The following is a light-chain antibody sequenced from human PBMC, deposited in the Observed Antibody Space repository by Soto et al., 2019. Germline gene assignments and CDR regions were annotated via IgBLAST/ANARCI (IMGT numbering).Light chain of an antibody. CDR3: QQANSFPPT. CDR1: QGISSW. J-gene: IGKJ5*01. Sequence: DIQMTQSPSSVSASGGDRVTITCRARQGISSWLAWSQQKPGKAPKLLISAACSLQSGVPATFSRSVSGTAFAVTISSLQPEDFATYYWQQANSFPPTFGHGTRLEIK. CDR2: AAC. V-gene: IGKV1-12*01.